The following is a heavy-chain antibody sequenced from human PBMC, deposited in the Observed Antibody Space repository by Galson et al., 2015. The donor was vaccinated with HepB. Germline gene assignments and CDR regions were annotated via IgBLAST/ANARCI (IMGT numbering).Heavy chain of an antibody. Sequence: SLRLSCAASGFTFSSYDMTWVRQAPGKGLEWVANLKEDGSEKYYVDSVKGRFTISRDNAKKSLYLQMNSLRAEDTAVYYCARRVVGAAVFDYWGQGTLVTVSS. CDR3: ARRVVGAAVFDY. D-gene: IGHD2-15*01. V-gene: IGHV3-7*03. CDR2: LKEDGSEK. J-gene: IGHJ4*02. CDR1: GFTFSSYD.